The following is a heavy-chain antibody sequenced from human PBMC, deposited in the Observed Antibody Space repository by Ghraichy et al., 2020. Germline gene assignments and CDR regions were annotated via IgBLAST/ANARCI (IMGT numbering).Heavy chain of an antibody. J-gene: IGHJ4*02. V-gene: IGHV3-30-3*01. CDR1: GFTFSSYA. CDR2: ISYDGSNK. D-gene: IGHD6-6*01. Sequence: GGSLRLSCAASGFTFSSYAMHWVRQAPGKGLEWVAVISYDGSNKYYADSVKGRFTISRDNSKNTLYLQMNSLRAEDTAVYYCARAPIAALDYWGQGTLVTVSS. CDR3: ARAPIAALDY.